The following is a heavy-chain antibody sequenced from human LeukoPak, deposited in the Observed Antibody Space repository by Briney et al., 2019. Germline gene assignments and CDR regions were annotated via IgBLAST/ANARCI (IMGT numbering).Heavy chain of an antibody. CDR2: ISSSGSTI. Sequence: PGGSLRLSCAASGFTFSSYEMNWVRHAPGKGLEEVSYISSSGSTIYYADSVKGRFNISRDNGKNSLYLQMNSLRAEDTAVYYCARDNVSADVWDYYYYYGMDVWGQGTTVTVSS. CDR3: ARDNVSADVWDYYYYYGMDV. J-gene: IGHJ6*02. V-gene: IGHV3-48*03. CDR1: GFTFSSYE. D-gene: IGHD3-16*01.